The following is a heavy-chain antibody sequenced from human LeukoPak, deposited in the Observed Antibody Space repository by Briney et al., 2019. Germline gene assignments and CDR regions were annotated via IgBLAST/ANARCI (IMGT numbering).Heavy chain of an antibody. Sequence: ASVKVSCKASGYIFTDYYLHWVRQPPGQGLEGMGWTNPSSGDTHYTQNFEGRVTLTRDTSINTVSRELSRLRSDDTAVYYCARGGTWEISLAWFDPWGQGTLVTVSS. CDR2: TNPSSGDT. J-gene: IGHJ5*02. CDR1: GYIFTDYY. V-gene: IGHV1-2*02. CDR3: ARGGTWEISLAWFDP. D-gene: IGHD3-16*02.